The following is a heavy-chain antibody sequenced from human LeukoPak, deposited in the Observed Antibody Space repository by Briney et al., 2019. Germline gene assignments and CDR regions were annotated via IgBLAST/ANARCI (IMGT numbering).Heavy chain of an antibody. D-gene: IGHD2-15*01. CDR3: ASTACSGNCYFDY. CDR1: GYTITGYY. Sequence: ASVKVSCKASGYTITGYYVHWVRQAPGQGLEWMGWINPKSGGTDCAQKFQGRVTMTRDTSISTAYMELTRLTADDTAVYYCASTACSGNCYFDYGGQGTLVTVSS. J-gene: IGHJ4*02. V-gene: IGHV1-2*02. CDR2: INPKSGGT.